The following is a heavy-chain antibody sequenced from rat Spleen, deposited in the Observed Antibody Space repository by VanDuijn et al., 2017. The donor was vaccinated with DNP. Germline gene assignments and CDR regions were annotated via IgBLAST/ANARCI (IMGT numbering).Heavy chain of an antibody. J-gene: IGHJ2*01. V-gene: IGHV3-1*01. Sequence: EVQLQESGPGLVKPSQSLSLTCSVTGYSITSSYRWNWIRKFPGNKMEWIGHIRYTGSTGYNPSLKSRISITRDTSKNQFFLHLNSVTTEDTATYYCARRGDNYAMDAWGQGVMVTVSS. CDR2: IRYTGST. D-gene: IGHD1-10*01. CDR1: GYSITSSY. CDR3: ARRGDNYAMDA.